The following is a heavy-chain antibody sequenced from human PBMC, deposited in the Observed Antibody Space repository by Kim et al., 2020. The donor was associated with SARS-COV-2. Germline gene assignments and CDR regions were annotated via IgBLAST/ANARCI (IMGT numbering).Heavy chain of an antibody. CDR1: GYSFTSYW. CDR3: ARHPGYYYYYMDV. CDR2: IYPGDSDT. Sequence: GESLKISCKGSGYSFTSYWIGWVRQMPGKGLEWMGIIYPGDSDTRYSPSFQGQVTISADKSISTAYLQWSSLKASDTAMYYCARHPGYYYYYMDVWGKRDHGHRLL. V-gene: IGHV5-51*01. J-gene: IGHJ6*03.